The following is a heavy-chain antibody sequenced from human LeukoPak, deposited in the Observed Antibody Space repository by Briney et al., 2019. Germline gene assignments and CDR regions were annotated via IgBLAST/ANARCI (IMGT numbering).Heavy chain of an antibody. J-gene: IGHJ4*02. CDR3: AGDFWSGFRD. Sequence: NPSETLSLTCTVSGGSISSSSYYWGWIRQPPGKGLEWIGSIYYSGSTYYNPSLKSRVTISVDTSKNQFSLNLTSVTAADTAVYYCAGDFWSGFRDWGQGTLVTVSS. CDR2: IYYSGST. D-gene: IGHD3-3*01. CDR1: GGSISSSSYY. V-gene: IGHV4-39*07.